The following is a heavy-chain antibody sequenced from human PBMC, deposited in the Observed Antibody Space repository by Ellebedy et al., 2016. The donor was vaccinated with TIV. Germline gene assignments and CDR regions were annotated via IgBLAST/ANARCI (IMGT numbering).Heavy chain of an antibody. CDR3: AREADSDALDI. CDR1: GYTFSRHG. J-gene: IGHJ3*02. Sequence: AASVKVSFKTSGYTFSRHGLNWVRQAPGQGLEWMGWISTYSGNTKYAQKFQGRVTMTTDTSTGTAYMELRSLTSDDTAVYYCAREADSDALDIWGQGTMVIVSS. D-gene: IGHD2-15*01. V-gene: IGHV1-18*01. CDR2: ISTYSGNT.